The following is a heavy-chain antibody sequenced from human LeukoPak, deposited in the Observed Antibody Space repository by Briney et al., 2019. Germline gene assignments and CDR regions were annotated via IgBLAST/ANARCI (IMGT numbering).Heavy chain of an antibody. CDR1: GGTFSSYA. D-gene: IGHD2-2*01. V-gene: IGHV1-69*11. Sequence: SVKVSCKASGGTFSSYAISWVRQAPGQGLEWMGRIIPILGTANYAQKFQGRVTITADESTSTAYMELSSLRSEDTAVYYCARGKYQLLDLDYWGQGTLVTVSS. J-gene: IGHJ4*02. CDR2: IIPILGTA. CDR3: ARGKYQLLDLDY.